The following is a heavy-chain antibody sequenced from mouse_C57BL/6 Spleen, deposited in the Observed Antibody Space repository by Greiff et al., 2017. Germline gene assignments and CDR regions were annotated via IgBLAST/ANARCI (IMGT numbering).Heavy chain of an antibody. CDR1: GFTFSDYY. CDR2: ISNGGGST. D-gene: IGHD1-1*01. CDR3: ARQITTFMDY. J-gene: IGHJ4*01. Sequence: EVKLVESGGGLVQPGGSLKLSCAASGFTFSDYYMYWVRQTPEKRLEWVAYISNGGGSTYYPDTVKGRFTISRDNAKNTLYLQMSRLKSEDTAMYYCARQITTFMDYWGQGTSVTVSS. V-gene: IGHV5-12*01.